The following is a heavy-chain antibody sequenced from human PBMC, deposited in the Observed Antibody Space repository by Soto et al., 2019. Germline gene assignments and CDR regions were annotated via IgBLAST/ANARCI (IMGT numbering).Heavy chain of an antibody. CDR3: ALIKAAAGFYFDY. V-gene: IGHV1-69*06. D-gene: IGHD6-13*01. Sequence: SVKVSCKASGGTFSSYAISWVRQAPGQGLEWVGGIIPIFGTANYAQKFQGRVTITADKSTSTAYMELSSLRSEDTAVYYCALIKAAAGFYFDYWGQGTLVTVSS. J-gene: IGHJ4*02. CDR1: GGTFSSYA. CDR2: IIPIFGTA.